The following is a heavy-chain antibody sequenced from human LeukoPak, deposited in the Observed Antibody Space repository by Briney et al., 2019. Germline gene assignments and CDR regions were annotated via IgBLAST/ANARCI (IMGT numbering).Heavy chain of an antibody. CDR2: ISSNGGST. V-gene: IGHV3-64D*06. Sequence: GGSLRLSCSASGFTFSSYAMHWVRQAPGKGLEYVSAISSNGGSTYYADSVKGRFTIPRDNSKNTLYLQMSSLRAEDTAVYYCVKDPDCSGGSCAPGYFDYWGQGTLVTVSS. CDR3: VKDPDCSGGSCAPGYFDY. D-gene: IGHD2-15*01. J-gene: IGHJ4*02. CDR1: GFTFSSYA.